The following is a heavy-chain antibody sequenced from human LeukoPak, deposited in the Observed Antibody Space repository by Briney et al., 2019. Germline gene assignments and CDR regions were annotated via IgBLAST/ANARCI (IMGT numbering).Heavy chain of an antibody. CDR2: IIPIFGTA. V-gene: IGHV1-69*05. Sequence: SVKVSCKASGGTFSSYAISWVRQAPGQGLEWMGGIIPIFGTANYAQKFQGRVTITTDESTSTANMELSSLRSEDTAVYYCATRYCSSTSCPPGSYYYYMDVWGKGTTVTVSS. J-gene: IGHJ6*03. CDR3: ATRYCSSTSCPPGSYYYYMDV. D-gene: IGHD2-2*01. CDR1: GGTFSSYA.